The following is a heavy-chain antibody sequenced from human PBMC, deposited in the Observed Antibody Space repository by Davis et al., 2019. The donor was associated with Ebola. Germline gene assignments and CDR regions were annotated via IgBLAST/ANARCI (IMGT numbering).Heavy chain of an antibody. D-gene: IGHD1-14*01. V-gene: IGHV1-24*01. J-gene: IGHJ4*02. CDR1: GYTLTELS. Sequence: AASVKVSCKVSGYTLTELSVHWVRQAPGKGLEWMGCFDPKYGEPIYAEKFQGRLTLTEDTSTDTAYMELSSLRSEDTAVYYCSIGGTTGGFDYWGQGTLVTVSS. CDR2: FDPKYGEP. CDR3: SIGGTTGGFDY.